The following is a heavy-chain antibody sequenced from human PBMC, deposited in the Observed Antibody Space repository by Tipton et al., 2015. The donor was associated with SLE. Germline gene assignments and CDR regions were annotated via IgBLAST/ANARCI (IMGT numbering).Heavy chain of an antibody. CDR1: GGSFSGYY. J-gene: IGHJ5*02. D-gene: IGHD3-16*02. CDR2: INHSGTT. V-gene: IGHV4-34*01. Sequence: TLSLTCAVYGGSFSGYYWSWIRQLPDKGLEWIGEINHSGTTNCNPSLKSRVTISVDTSKNQFSLKLSSVTAADTAVYYCVKHVWGSYRFNWFDPWGQGTLVTVSS. CDR3: VKHVWGSYRFNWFDP.